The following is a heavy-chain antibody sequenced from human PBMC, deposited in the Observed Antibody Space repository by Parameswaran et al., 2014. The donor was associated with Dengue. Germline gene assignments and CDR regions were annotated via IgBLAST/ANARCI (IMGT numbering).Heavy chain of an antibody. CDR2: INHSGST. J-gene: IGHJ5*02. V-gene: IGHV4-34*01. CDR3: ARVSARKGWFDP. D-gene: IGHD1-26*01. Sequence: WIRQPPGKGLEWIGEINHSGSTNYNPSLKSRVTISVDTSKNQFSLKLSSVTAADTAVYYCARVSARKGWFDPWAREPWSPSPQ.